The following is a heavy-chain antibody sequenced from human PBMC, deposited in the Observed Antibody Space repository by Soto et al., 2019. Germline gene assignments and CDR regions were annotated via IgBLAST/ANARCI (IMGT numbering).Heavy chain of an antibody. J-gene: IGHJ4*02. Sequence: SCAASGFTFSSYAMSWVRQAPGKGLEWVSAISGSGGSTYYADSVKGRFTISRDNSKNTLYLQMNSLRAEDTAVYYCAKEKYYYDSSGYYPLWGQGTLVTVSS. CDR1: GFTFSSYA. CDR3: AKEKYYYDSSGYYPL. V-gene: IGHV3-23*01. D-gene: IGHD3-22*01. CDR2: ISGSGGST.